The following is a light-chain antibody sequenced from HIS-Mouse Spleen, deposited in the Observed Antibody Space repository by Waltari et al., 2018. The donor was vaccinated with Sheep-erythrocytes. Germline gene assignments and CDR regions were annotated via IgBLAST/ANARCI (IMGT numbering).Light chain of an antibody. CDR1: SSDVGGYTY. CDR3: CSYAGSYNHV. Sequence: QSALTQPRSVSGSPGQSVTISCTGTSSDVGGYTYVSWYQQHPGKAPKLMIYDVSKRPSGVPGRFSGSKSGNTASLTISGLQAEDEADYYCCSYAGSYNHVFATGTKVTVL. J-gene: IGLJ1*01. V-gene: IGLV2-11*01. CDR2: DVS.